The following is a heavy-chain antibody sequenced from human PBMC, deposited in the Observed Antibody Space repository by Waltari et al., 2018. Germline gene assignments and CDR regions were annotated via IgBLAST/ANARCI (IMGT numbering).Heavy chain of an antibody. V-gene: IGHV4-30-4*08. J-gene: IGHJ5*02. CDR2: IYFTGST. CDR1: SGSLTNGDHY. CDR3: ARAPATDWFDT. Sequence: QVQLQESGPGLVKPSQTLSSTCTVSSGSLTNGDHYCSWIRQPPGKGLEWIVFIYFTGSTYYSPSLKSRVTISRDTSKNQFSLKLNSVTAADTAIYYCARAPATDWFDTWGQGTLVTVSS.